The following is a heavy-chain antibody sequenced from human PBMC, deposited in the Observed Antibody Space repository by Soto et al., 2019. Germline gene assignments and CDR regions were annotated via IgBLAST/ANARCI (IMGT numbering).Heavy chain of an antibody. Sequence: GASVKVSCKASGYTFSSYYMNWVRQAPGQGLEWLGIINPSGGYTTYAQKLQGRVTMTTDTSTSTAYMELRSLRSDDTAVYYCARSSGYSYGFDYWGQGILVTVSS. CDR1: GYTFSSYY. V-gene: IGHV1-46*01. D-gene: IGHD5-18*01. CDR3: ARSSGYSYGFDY. CDR2: INPSGGYT. J-gene: IGHJ4*02.